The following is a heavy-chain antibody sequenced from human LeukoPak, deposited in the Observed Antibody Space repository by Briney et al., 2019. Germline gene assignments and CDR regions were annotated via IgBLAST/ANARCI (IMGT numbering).Heavy chain of an antibody. J-gene: IGHJ4*02. CDR1: GGSISSYY. CDR3: ARVLSGSNFDY. D-gene: IGHD3-22*01. CDR2: IYYSGST. Sequence: SETLSLTCAVSGGSISSYYWSWIRQPPGKGLEWIGYIYYSGSTNYNPSLKSRVTISVDTSKNQFSLKLSSVTAADTAVYYCARVLSGSNFDYWGQGTLVTVSS. V-gene: IGHV4-59*12.